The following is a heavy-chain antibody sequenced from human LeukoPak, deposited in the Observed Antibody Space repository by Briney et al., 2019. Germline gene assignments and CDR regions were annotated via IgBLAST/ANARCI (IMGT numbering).Heavy chain of an antibody. V-gene: IGHV3-11*01. CDR2: ISSSGSTI. J-gene: IGHJ6*03. CDR1: GFTFSDYY. D-gene: IGHD3-3*01. CDR3: ARDFWSGYYYYYYYMDV. Sequence: PGGSLRLSCAASGFTFSDYYMSWIRQAPGKGLEWVSYISSSGSTIYYADSVKGRFTISRDNAKNSLYLQTNSLRAEDTAVYYCARDFWSGYYYYYYYMDVWGKGTTVTVSS.